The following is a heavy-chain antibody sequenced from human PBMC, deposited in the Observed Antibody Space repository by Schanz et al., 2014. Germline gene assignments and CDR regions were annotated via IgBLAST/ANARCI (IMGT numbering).Heavy chain of an antibody. V-gene: IGHV3-33*01. Sequence: QVQMVESGGGVVQPGRSLRLSCAASGFAFSVYGMHWVRQAPGKEPEWVAVIWSDGSTKYYADSVKGRFTISRDNSKNTLYLQMNSLRADDTAVYFCARAHGNNWYGKGLDYWGQGTQVTVSS. CDR3: ARAHGNNWYGKGLDY. D-gene: IGHD1-1*01. CDR2: IWSDGSTK. CDR1: GFAFSVYG. J-gene: IGHJ4*02.